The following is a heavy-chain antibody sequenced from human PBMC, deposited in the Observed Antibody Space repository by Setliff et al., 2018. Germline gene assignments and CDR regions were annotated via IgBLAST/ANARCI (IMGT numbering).Heavy chain of an antibody. V-gene: IGHV4-59*11. J-gene: IGHJ6*03. CDR2: IFYSDTA. CDR3: ARDRSTVIRGVTSFFYYYMDV. CDR1: GGSIGPHY. Sequence: SETLSLTCTVSGGSIGPHYWSWIRQAPGKGLEWIGHIFYSDTAKYNPSLESRAAISVDSSKNQFSLTLRSVTAADTAVYYCARDRSTVIRGVTSFFYYYMDVWGGGTTVTVSS. D-gene: IGHD3-10*01.